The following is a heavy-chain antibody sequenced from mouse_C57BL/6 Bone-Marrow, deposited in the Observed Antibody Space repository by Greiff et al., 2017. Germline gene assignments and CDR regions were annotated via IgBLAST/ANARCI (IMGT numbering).Heavy chain of an antibody. CDR3: ARSSYGSSDY. CDR1: GYTFTSYW. Sequence: QVQLQQPVAELVKPGASVKLSCKASGYTFTSYWMHWLKPRPGRGLAWIGRIDPNRGGTKYNEKVKSKATLTVDKPSSTAYMQLSSLTSEDSAFYYCARSSYGSSDYWGQGTTLTVSS. CDR2: IDPNRGGT. J-gene: IGHJ2*01. D-gene: IGHD1-1*01. V-gene: IGHV1-72*01.